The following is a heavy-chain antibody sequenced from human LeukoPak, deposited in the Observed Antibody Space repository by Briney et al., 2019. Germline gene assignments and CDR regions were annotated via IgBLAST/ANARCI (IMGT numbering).Heavy chain of an antibody. D-gene: IGHD3-3*01. V-gene: IGHV1-2*02. CDR3: ARDDRSTGYDFWSGSAFDY. CDR1: GYTFTGYY. CDR2: INPNSGGT. J-gene: IGHJ4*02. Sequence: ASVKVSCKASGYTFTGYYMHWVRQAPGQGLEWMGWINPNSGGTNYAQKFQGRVTMTRDTSISTAYMELSSLRSEDTAVYYCARDDRSTGYDFWSGSAFDYWGQGALVTVSS.